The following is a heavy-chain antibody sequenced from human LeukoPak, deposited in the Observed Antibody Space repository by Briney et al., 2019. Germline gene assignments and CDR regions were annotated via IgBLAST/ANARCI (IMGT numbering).Heavy chain of an antibody. CDR3: ATNGYYCMDV. CDR1: GGSISSYY. D-gene: IGHD2-8*01. CDR2: IYHSGGT. J-gene: IGHJ6*03. V-gene: IGHV4-59*12. Sequence: SETLSLTCTVSGGSISSYYWSWIRQPPGKGLEWIGEIYHSGGTNYNPSLKSRITISVDKSQNQFSLKVNSLTAADTAVYYCATNGYYCMDVWGKGTTVTVSS.